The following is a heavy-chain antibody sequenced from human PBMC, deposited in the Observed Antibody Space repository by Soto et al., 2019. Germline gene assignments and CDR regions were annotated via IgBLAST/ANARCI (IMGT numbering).Heavy chain of an antibody. CDR3: ARARITMVREVIKYNMDV. CDR1: GGSISTYY. J-gene: IGHJ6*02. V-gene: IGHV4-59*01. Sequence: SETLSLTCTVSGGSISTYYWTWIRRPPGKGLEWIGYIYNSGSTHYNPSLQSRVTISVDTSKNQFSLKLSSVTAADTAIYYCARARITMVREVIKYNMDVWGQGTTVTVSS. D-gene: IGHD3-10*01. CDR2: IYNSGST.